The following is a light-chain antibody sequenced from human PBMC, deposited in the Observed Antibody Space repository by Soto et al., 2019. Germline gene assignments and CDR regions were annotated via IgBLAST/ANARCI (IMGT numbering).Light chain of an antibody. J-gene: IGKJ2*01. CDR3: RQYGSSPSYT. V-gene: IGKV3-20*01. CDR1: QSVSSSSY. Sequence: EIVLTQSPGTLSLSPGERATLSCRASQSVSSSSYLAWYQQKPGQAPRLLIYGASSRATGIPDRFSGSGSAADFTLNISRLEPEDFAVYYCRQYGSSPSYTFGQWTKLEIK. CDR2: GAS.